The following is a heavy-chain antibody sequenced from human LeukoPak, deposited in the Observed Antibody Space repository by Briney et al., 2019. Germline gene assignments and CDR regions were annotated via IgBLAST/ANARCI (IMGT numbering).Heavy chain of an antibody. Sequence: SETLSLTCTVSGGSISSGSYYWSWIRQPAGKGLEWIGRIYTSGSTNYNPSLKSRVTISVDTSKNQFSLKLSSVTAADTAVYYCAMTVRGAYDAFDIWGQGTMVTVSS. CDR3: AMTVRGAYDAFDI. J-gene: IGHJ3*02. CDR1: GGSISSGSYY. CDR2: IYTSGST. D-gene: IGHD3-10*01. V-gene: IGHV4-61*02.